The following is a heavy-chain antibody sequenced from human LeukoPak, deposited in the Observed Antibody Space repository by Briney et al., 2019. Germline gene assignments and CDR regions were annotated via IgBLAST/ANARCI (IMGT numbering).Heavy chain of an antibody. CDR2: IYSTGST. V-gene: IGHV4-59*12. CDR3: ARGIAAAGLGY. Sequence: SETLSLTCTVSGGSISSYYWNWIRQLPGMGLEWIGYIYSTGSTNYNPSLKSRVTISVDKSKNQFSLKLSSVTAADTAVYYCARGIAAAGLGYWGQGTLVTVSS. D-gene: IGHD6-13*01. CDR1: GGSISSYY. J-gene: IGHJ4*02.